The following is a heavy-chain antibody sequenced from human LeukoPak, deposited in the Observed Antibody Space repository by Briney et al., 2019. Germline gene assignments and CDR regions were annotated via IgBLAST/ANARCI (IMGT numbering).Heavy chain of an antibody. Sequence: SETLSLTCTDSGGSISRYYWSWIRQPPGKGLEWIGEINHSGSTNYNPSLKSRVTISVDTSKNQFSLKLSSVTAADTAVYYCARGRYYDFWSGPIYMDVWGKGTTVTVSS. CDR1: GGSISRYY. CDR2: INHSGST. D-gene: IGHD3-3*01. V-gene: IGHV4-34*01. CDR3: ARGRYYDFWSGPIYMDV. J-gene: IGHJ6*03.